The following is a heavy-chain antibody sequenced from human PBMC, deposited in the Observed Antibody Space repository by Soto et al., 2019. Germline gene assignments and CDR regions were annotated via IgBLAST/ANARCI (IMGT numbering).Heavy chain of an antibody. CDR3: ARSRNTKQWLGPEDAFDI. CDR1: GYTSTSYY. J-gene: IGHJ3*02. CDR2: INPSGGST. D-gene: IGHD6-19*01. V-gene: IGHV1-46*03. Sequence: EASVKVSCKASGYTSTSYYMHWVRQAPGQGLEWMGIINPSGGSTSYAQKFQGRVTMTRDTSTSTVYMELSSLRSEDTAVYYCARSRNTKQWLGPEDAFDIWGQGTMVTVSS.